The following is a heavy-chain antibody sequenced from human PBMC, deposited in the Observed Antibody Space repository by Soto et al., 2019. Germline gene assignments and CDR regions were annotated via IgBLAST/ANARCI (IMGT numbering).Heavy chain of an antibody. V-gene: IGHV3-74*01. CDR1: GFTFSSFW. CDR2: INTDGSST. J-gene: IGHJ4*02. D-gene: IGHD3-10*01. CDR3: EKRGVDTFGLSY. Sequence: EVQLVESGGGLVQPGGSLRLSCAVSGFTFSSFWMHWVHQAPGEGLVWVSRINTDGSSTSYADSVKGRFTISRDNAKNTLYLQMNSLRVEDTAMYYCEKRGVDTFGLSYWGQGTLVTVSS.